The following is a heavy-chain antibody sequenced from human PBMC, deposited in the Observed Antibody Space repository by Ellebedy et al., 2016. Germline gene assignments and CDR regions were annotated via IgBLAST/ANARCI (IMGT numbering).Heavy chain of an antibody. Sequence: GGSLRLSCAASGFTFSSYNMNWVRQAPGKGLEWISYISGSNSTIYYADSVKGRFTISRDNAKNSLYLQMNSLRAEDTAVYYCARDPPPHQPPDAFDIWGQGTMVTVSS. V-gene: IGHV3-48*04. D-gene: IGHD2-2*01. CDR2: ISGSNSTI. CDR3: ARDPPPHQPPDAFDI. CDR1: GFTFSSYN. J-gene: IGHJ3*02.